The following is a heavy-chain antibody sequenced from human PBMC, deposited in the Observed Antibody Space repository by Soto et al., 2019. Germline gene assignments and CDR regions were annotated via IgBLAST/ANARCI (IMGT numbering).Heavy chain of an antibody. CDR3: ARDKDIWLRGGVFDP. Sequence: SETLSLTCTVSGDSIKNYYWNWIRQSPGKGLEWIGYIYYSGSTNYNPSLKSRVTISVDTSKNHISLKLKSVTAADTAVYYCARDKDIWLRGGVFDPWGQGVLVTVSS. D-gene: IGHD3-10*01. CDR1: GDSIKNYY. J-gene: IGHJ5*02. CDR2: IYYSGST. V-gene: IGHV4-59*01.